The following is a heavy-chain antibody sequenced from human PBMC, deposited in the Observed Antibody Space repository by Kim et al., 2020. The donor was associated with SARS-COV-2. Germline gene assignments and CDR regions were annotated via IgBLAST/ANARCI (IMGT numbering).Heavy chain of an antibody. J-gene: IGHJ4*02. Sequence: YANSVQGRFTISRANAETSLYLQMNSLRAEDTAVYYCARVNGDYVAPIDYLGQGTLVTVSS. V-gene: IGHV3-11*06. D-gene: IGHD4-17*01. CDR3: ARVNGDYVAPIDY.